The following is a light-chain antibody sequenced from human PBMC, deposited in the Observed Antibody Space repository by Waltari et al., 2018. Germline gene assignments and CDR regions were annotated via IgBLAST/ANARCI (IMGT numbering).Light chain of an antibody. V-gene: IGLV2-14*03. CDR1: SSDVGGYKY. J-gene: IGLJ2*01. CDR3: CSYTSSGTLV. CDR2: DVS. Sequence: QSALTQPASVSGSPGQSITISCPGTSSDVGGYKYVSWYHQHPGKDPKLMIYDVSSRPSGVSYRFSGSKSGSTASLTISGLQAEDEADYFCCSYTSSGTLVFGGGTKLTVL.